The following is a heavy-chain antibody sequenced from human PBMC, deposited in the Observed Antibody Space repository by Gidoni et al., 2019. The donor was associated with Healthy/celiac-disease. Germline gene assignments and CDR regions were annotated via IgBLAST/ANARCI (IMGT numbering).Heavy chain of an antibody. CDR1: GGSISSGSYY. V-gene: IGHV4-61*02. J-gene: IGHJ6*02. CDR2: IYTSGST. D-gene: IGHD6-13*01. CDR3: ARDPAYSSHPEDYYYYGMDV. Sequence: QVQLQESGPGLVKPSQTLSLTCTVSGGSISSGSYYWSWIRQPAGKGLEWIGRIYTSGSTNYNPSLKSRVTISVDTSKNQFSLKLSSVTAADTAVYYCARDPAYSSHPEDYYYYGMDVWGQGTTVTVSS.